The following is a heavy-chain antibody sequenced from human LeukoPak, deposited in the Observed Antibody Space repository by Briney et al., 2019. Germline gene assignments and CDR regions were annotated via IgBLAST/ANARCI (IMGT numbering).Heavy chain of an antibody. J-gene: IGHJ4*02. V-gene: IGHV3-23*01. CDR3: ARGPSGYHNT. Sequence: GGFLRLSCAASGFTFNSYAMSWVRQAPGKGLEWVSSINGRGGSTYYADSVKGRFTISRDNSKNTLYLQMNSLRAEDTAVYYCARGPSGYHNTGGQGTLVTVSS. D-gene: IGHD5-12*01. CDR1: GFTFNSYA. CDR2: INGRGGST.